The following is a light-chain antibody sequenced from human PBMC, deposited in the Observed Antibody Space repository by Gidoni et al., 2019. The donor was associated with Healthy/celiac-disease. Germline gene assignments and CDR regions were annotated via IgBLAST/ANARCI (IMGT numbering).Light chain of an antibody. Sequence: ILMTQSPDSLPLSLGVRAPINCKSSQSVLYRTNNKNYLASYQQKPGHPTKLLIYWASTRESGVPGGFSGGGAGTEFSLTIRSMQAEEVAVYECELYYGTRGTFXQXTKVEIK. CDR2: WAS. J-gene: IGKJ1*01. CDR3: ELYYGTRGT. CDR1: QSVLYRTNNKNY. V-gene: IGKV4-1*01.